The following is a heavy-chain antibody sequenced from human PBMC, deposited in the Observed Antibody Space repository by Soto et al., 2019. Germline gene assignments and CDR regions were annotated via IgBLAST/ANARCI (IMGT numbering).Heavy chain of an antibody. J-gene: IGHJ4*02. D-gene: IGHD3-10*01. CDR2: ISGSGGDT. V-gene: IGHV3-23*01. Sequence: GGSVRLSCAASGFTFSSYVMTWVRQAPGKGLEWVSTISGSGGDTYYADSVKGRFTISRDNSKNTLYLQMSSLRAEDTAVYYCARDPTTSGSYSHWGQGTLVTVSS. CDR3: ARDPTTSGSYSH. CDR1: GFTFSSYV.